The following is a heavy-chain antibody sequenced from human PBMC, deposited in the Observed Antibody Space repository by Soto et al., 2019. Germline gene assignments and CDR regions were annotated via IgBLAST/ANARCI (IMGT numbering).Heavy chain of an antibody. CDR3: ARGGHGFWSGETYYFAMVV. Sequence: QVHLVQSGAEVQTPGASVTVSCTASGYDFNIYDIHWVRQSTGQGLEWMGWRTPKRETSGYAPKFQGRFTMTRATSRSAVYMAMSSRASKDWAVYFCARGGHGFWSGETYYFAMVVWGQANEVTVSS. V-gene: IGHV1-8*01. J-gene: IGHJ6*02. D-gene: IGHD3-3*01. CDR1: GYDFNIYD. CDR2: RTPKRETS.